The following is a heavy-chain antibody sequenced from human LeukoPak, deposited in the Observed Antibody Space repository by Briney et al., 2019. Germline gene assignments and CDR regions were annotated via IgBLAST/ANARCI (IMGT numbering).Heavy chain of an antibody. D-gene: IGHD6-13*01. CDR3: ASFSADIAATDDVFDI. J-gene: IGHJ3*02. V-gene: IGHV4-30-2*01. Sequence: PSQTLSLTCTVSGGSISSGGYYWSWIRQPPGKGLEWIGYIYHSGSTYYNPSLKSRVTISVDRSKNQFSLKLSSVTAADTAVYYCASFSADIAATDDVFDIWGQGTMVTVSS. CDR2: IYHSGST. CDR1: GGSISSGGYY.